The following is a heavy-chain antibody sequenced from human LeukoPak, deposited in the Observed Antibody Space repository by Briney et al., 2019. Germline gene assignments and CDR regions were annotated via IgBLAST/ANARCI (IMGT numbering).Heavy chain of an antibody. D-gene: IGHD5-24*01. Sequence: ETLSLTCTVSGGSISSYYWSWVRQAPGKGLEWVSAISGSGGSTYYADSVKGRFTISRDNSKNTLYLQMNSLRAEDTAVYYCASRDGYNWAFDYWGQGTLVTVSS. CDR2: ISGSGGST. V-gene: IGHV3-23*01. CDR1: GGSISSYY. J-gene: IGHJ4*02. CDR3: ASRDGYNWAFDY.